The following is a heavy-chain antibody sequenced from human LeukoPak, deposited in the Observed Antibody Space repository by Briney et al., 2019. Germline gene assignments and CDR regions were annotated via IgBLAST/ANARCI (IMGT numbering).Heavy chain of an antibody. CDR2: ISSSGSTI. D-gene: IGHD1-1*01. CDR3: ARDPRTVRI. V-gene: IGHV3-48*03. Sequence: GGSLRLSCAAPGLTFSSYEMNWVRQAPGKGLEWVSYISSSGSTIYYADSVKGRFTISRDNSKNSLYLQMNSLRVEDTAVYYCARDPRTVRIWGQGTLVTVSS. J-gene: IGHJ4*02. CDR1: GLTFSSYE.